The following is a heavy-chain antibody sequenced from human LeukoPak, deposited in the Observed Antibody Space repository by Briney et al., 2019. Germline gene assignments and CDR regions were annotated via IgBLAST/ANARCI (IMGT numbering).Heavy chain of an antibody. D-gene: IGHD3-16*01. CDR3: RLHQGDGFDY. J-gene: IGHJ4*02. CDR2: ISYDGSNK. CDR1: GFTFSSYA. Sequence: GRSLRLSCAASGFTFSSYAMHWVRQAPGKGLEWVAVISYDGSNKYYADSVKGRFTISRDNSKNTLYLQMNSLRAEDTAVYYCRLHQGDGFDYWGQGTLVTVSS. V-gene: IGHV3-30*04.